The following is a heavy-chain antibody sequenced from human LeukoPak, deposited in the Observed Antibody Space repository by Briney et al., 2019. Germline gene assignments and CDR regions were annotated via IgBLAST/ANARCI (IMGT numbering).Heavy chain of an antibody. J-gene: IGHJ5*02. Sequence: PSETLSLTCTVSGGSIRSTSYYWGWIRQPPGKGLEWIGSIYDSGSTYYNPSLKSRVTISVDTSKNQFSLKLSSVTAADTAVYYCARLFGSVVTNWFDPWGQGSLVTVSS. V-gene: IGHV4-39*01. CDR1: GGSIRSTSYY. D-gene: IGHD3-3*01. CDR3: ARLFGSVVTNWFDP. CDR2: IYDSGST.